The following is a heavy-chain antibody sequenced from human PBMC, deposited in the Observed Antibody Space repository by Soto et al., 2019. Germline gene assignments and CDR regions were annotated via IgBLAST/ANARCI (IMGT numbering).Heavy chain of an antibody. D-gene: IGHD3-10*01. CDR1: GGTFSSYA. CDR2: IIPICGTT. V-gene: IGHV1-69*06. Sequence: QMQLVQSVAEVKKPGSSVKVSCKASGGTFSSYAISLVRQAPGQGLEWLGEIIPICGTTKYGQNLQGRVTLHADKSQSTAYMELSSLGSEDTAVNYCAREGRVTTGRAVIRSGMDVWGQGTTVTVSS. J-gene: IGHJ6*02. CDR3: AREGRVTTGRAVIRSGMDV.